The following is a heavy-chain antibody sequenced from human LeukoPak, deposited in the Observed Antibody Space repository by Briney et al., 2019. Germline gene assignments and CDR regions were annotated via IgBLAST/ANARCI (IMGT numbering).Heavy chain of an antibody. CDR3: ARPPGITMVRGDIHNWFDP. Sequence: PGGSLRLSCAASGFTFSSYWMSWVRQAPGKGLEWVANIKQDGSEKYYVDSVKGRFTISRDNAKNSLYLQMNSLRAEDTAVYYCARPPGITMVRGDIHNWFDPWGQGTLVTVSS. CDR1: GFTFSSYW. V-gene: IGHV3-7*01. J-gene: IGHJ5*02. D-gene: IGHD3-10*01. CDR2: IKQDGSEK.